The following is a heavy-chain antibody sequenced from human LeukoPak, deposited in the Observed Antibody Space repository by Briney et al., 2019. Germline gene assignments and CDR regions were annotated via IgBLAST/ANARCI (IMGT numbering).Heavy chain of an antibody. D-gene: IGHD3-22*01. V-gene: IGHV6-1*01. CDR1: GDSVSSNSAA. J-gene: IGHJ4*02. CDR3: AREGWPQYYYDSSGYLGY. CDR2: TYYRSKWYN. Sequence: SQTLSLTCAISGDSVSSNSAAWNWIRQSPSRGLEWLGRTYYRSKWYNDYAVSVKSRLTINPDTSKNQFSLLLNSVTPEDTAVYYCAREGWPQYYYDSSGYLGYWGQGTLVTVSS.